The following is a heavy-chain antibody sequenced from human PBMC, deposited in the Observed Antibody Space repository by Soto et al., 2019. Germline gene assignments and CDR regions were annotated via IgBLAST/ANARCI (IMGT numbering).Heavy chain of an antibody. CDR2: ISFDGNKR. J-gene: IGHJ4*02. Sequence: QAQLVESGGGVVQPGRSLRLSCAASGFIFRNYGMHWVRQAPGKGLEWVAVISFDGNKRYYADSVKGRFTISRDNSNNSLYLQMNSMRPEDTAVYYCAITDISGSYYGFTFDYWGQGTPVTVSS. V-gene: IGHV3-30*03. CDR3: AITDISGSYYGFTFDY. D-gene: IGHD1-26*01. CDR1: GFIFRNYG.